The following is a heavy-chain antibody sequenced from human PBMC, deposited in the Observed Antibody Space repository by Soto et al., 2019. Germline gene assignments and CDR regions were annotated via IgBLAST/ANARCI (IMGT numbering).Heavy chain of an antibody. J-gene: IGHJ5*02. CDR1: GYTFTSYD. D-gene: IGHD6-13*01. Sequence: QVQLVQSGTEVKKPGASVKVSCKASGYTFTSYDINWVRQATGQGLEWMGWMNPNSGNTGYAQKFQGRVTMTRNTSISTAYMELSSLRSEDTAVYFCARERSAAGTGWFDPWGQGTLVTVSS. CDR3: ARERSAAGTGWFDP. CDR2: MNPNSGNT. V-gene: IGHV1-8*01.